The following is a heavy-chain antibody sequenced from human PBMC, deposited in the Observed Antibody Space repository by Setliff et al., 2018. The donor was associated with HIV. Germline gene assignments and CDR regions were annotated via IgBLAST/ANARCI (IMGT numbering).Heavy chain of an antibody. CDR1: GFTFNKAW. V-gene: IGHV3-15*07. J-gene: IGHJ4*02. D-gene: IGHD2-15*01. CDR3: VRGLGSEFDY. CDR2: VKSKADGGTV. Sequence: GGSLRLSCAASGFTFNKAWMNWVRQAPGKGLEWVGRVKSKADGGTVDYAAPVKGRFIISIDDSSKTLYLQMNSLKTEDTAVYYCVRGLGSEFDYWGQGTLVTVSS.